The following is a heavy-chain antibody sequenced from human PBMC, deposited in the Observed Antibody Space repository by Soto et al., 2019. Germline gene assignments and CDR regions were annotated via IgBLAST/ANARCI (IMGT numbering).Heavy chain of an antibody. D-gene: IGHD5-18*01. CDR2: ISGSGST. J-gene: IGHJ4*02. Sequence: PSETLSLTCTVSGSSVSSGYNYWSWIRQSPGKGLEWIGYISGSGSTGYNPSLKNRLTMSVDRSKNQFTLRLTSVTAADTAVYFCATESGSTYGYFDYWGQGTQVTVSS. CDR1: GSSVSSGYNY. V-gene: IGHV4-30-4*01. CDR3: ATESGSTYGYFDY.